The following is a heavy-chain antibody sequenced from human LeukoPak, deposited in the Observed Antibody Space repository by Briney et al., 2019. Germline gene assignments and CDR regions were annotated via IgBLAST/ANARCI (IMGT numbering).Heavy chain of an antibody. Sequence: ASVKVSCKASGYTFTSSDINWVRQAAGQGLVWMGWINPNSGRTGYAQKFQGRVTMTANTSISTAYMELSSLRFDDTAVYYCARGRSGLAAAGTYDYWGQGTLITVSS. V-gene: IGHV1-8*01. CDR2: INPNSGRT. J-gene: IGHJ4*02. CDR1: GYTFTSSD. D-gene: IGHD6-13*01. CDR3: ARGRSGLAAAGTYDY.